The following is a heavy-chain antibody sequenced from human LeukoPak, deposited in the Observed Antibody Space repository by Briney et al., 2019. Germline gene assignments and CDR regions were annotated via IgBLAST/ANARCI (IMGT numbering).Heavy chain of an antibody. CDR2: IYYSGST. J-gene: IGHJ3*02. CDR1: GGSISSYY. D-gene: IGHD3-22*01. CDR3: ARQPTYYYDSSGYYFAFDI. Sequence: SETLSLTCTVSGGSISSYYWSWIRQPPGKGLGWIGYIYYSGSTNYNPSLKGRVTISVDTSKNQFSLKLSSVTAADTAVYYCARQPTYYYDSSGYYFAFDIWAKGQWSPSLQ. V-gene: IGHV4-59*08.